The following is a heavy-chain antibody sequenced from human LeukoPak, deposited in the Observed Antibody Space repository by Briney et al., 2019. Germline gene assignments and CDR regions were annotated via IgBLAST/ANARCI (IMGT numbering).Heavy chain of an antibody. CDR3: ARGTDRSKAGDH. CDR2: IHPSGNF. D-gene: IGHD4-11*01. V-gene: IGHV4-34*01. CDR1: GGSFTGYY. J-gene: IGHJ4*02. Sequence: PSETLSLTCAVYGGSFTGYYYSWIRQPPGKGLEWVGEIHPSGNFNYNPSLESRVTMSADTSKNQFSLRLTSVTAADTAFYYCARGTDRSKAGDHWGQETLIIVSS.